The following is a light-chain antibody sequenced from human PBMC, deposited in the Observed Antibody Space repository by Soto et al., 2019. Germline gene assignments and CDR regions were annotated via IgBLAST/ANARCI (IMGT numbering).Light chain of an antibody. V-gene: IGKV1-33*01. CDR2: DAS. Sequence: DIQMTQSPSSLSASVGDRVTITCQASQDISNHLNWYQQKPGKAPKLLIYDASNLETGGPSRFSGSGSGTDFTVTISSLQPEDFATYSYQQYYNLPISFGQGTRLEIK. CDR3: QQYYNLPIS. CDR1: QDISNH. J-gene: IGKJ5*01.